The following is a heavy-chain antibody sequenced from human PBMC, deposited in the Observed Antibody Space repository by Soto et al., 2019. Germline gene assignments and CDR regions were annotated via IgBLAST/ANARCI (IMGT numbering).Heavy chain of an antibody. CDR1: GFTFSSYA. V-gene: IGHV3-23*01. D-gene: IGHD6-6*01. J-gene: IGHJ6*02. CDR3: AKEDSNSLGMDA. CDR2: ISGSGINT. Sequence: EVQLLESGGGLVQPGGSLRLSCAASGFTFSSYAMSWVRQAPGKGLQWVSSISGSGINTYYTDSVKGRFAISRDSSKNTLYLQMSSLRAEDTAVYYCAKEDSNSLGMDAWGRGTTVAVSS.